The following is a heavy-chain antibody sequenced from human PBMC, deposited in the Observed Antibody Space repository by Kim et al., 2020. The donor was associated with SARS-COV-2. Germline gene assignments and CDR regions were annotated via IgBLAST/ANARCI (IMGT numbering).Heavy chain of an antibody. Sequence: GGSLRLSCAASGFTFSSYWMSWVRQAPGKGLEWVANIKQDGSEKYYVDSVKGRFTISRDNAKNSLYLQMNSLRAEDTAVYYCARGWPPPTHIVVVVAATTRPGNDAFDIWGQGTMVTVSS. CDR3: ARGWPPPTHIVVVVAATTRPGNDAFDI. J-gene: IGHJ3*02. V-gene: IGHV3-7*03. CDR2: IKQDGSEK. CDR1: GFTFSSYW. D-gene: IGHD2-15*01.